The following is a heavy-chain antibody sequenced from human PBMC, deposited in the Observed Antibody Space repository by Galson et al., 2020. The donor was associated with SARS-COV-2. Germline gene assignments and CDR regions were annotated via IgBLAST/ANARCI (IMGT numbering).Heavy chain of an antibody. CDR3: ARQAGDYVWGSYRYTNWFDP. J-gene: IGHJ5*02. CDR2: IYYRGST. CDR1: GGSLSSSSYY. V-gene: IGHV4-39*01. D-gene: IGHD3-16*02. Sequence: SETLSLTCTVPGGSLSSSSYYWGWIRQPPGKGLERIGSIYYRGSTYYNPSLKSRVTISVDTSQNQFSLKLSSVTAADTAVYYCARQAGDYVWGSYRYTNWFDPWGQGTLVTVSS.